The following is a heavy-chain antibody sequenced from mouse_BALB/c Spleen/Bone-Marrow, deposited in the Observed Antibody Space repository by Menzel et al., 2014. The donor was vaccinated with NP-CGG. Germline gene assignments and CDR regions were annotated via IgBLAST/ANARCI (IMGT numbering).Heavy chain of an antibody. V-gene: IGHV4-1*02. CDR3: ARPGSPLVDYWYFDV. Sequence: DVKLQESGGGLVQPGGSLKLSCAASGFDFSRYWMSWVRQAPGKGLEWIGEINPDSSTINYTPSLKDKFIISRYNAKNTLYLQMSKVRSEDTALYYCARPGSPLVDYWYFDVWGAGTTVTVSS. D-gene: IGHD6-2*01. J-gene: IGHJ1*01. CDR1: GFDFSRYW. CDR2: INPDSSTI.